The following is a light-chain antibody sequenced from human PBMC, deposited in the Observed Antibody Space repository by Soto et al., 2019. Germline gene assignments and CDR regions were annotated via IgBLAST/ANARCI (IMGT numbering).Light chain of an antibody. CDR3: QQRSYWPWT. V-gene: IGKV3-11*01. CDR2: CAS. J-gene: IGKJ1*01. Sequence: EIVLTQSPATLSLSPGDRATLSCRASRSVGSSLAWYQQKPGQAPRLLIYCASNRATGIPDRFSGSESGTDFTLTISRLEPEDSALFYCQQRSYWPWTFGQGNKVEIK. CDR1: RSVGSS.